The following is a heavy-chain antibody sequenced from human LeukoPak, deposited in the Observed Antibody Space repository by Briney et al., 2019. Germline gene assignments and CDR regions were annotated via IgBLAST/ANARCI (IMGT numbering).Heavy chain of an antibody. V-gene: IGHV4-34*01. CDR1: GGSFSGYY. J-gene: IGHJ3*02. Sequence: PSETLSLTCAVYGGSFSGYYWDWIRQPPGKGLEWIGNIYDSGSTHYNPSLESRVTISVDTSKNQFSLKLNSVTAADTAVYYCATHSRAGSGGSENAFEIWGQGTMVTVSS. D-gene: IGHD5-12*01. CDR3: ATHSRAGSGGSENAFEI. CDR2: IYDSGST.